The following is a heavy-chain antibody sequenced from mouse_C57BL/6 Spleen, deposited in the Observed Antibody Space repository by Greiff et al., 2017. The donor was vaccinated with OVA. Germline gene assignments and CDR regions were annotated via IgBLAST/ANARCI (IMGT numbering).Heavy chain of an antibody. CDR2: IYPGSGNT. V-gene: IGHV1-66*01. Sequence: QVQLQQSGPELVKPGASVKISCKASGYSFTSYYIHWVKQRPGQGLEWIGWIYPGSGNTKYNEKFKGKATLTADTSSSTAYMQLSSLTSEDSAVYYCATITTVVATGGFDYWGQGTTLTVSS. D-gene: IGHD1-1*01. J-gene: IGHJ2*01. CDR3: ATITTVVATGGFDY. CDR1: GYSFTSYY.